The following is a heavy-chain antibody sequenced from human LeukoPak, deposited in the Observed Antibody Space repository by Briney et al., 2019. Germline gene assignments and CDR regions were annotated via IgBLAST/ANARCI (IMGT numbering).Heavy chain of an antibody. J-gene: IGHJ4*02. V-gene: IGHV3-23*01. CDR2: ISGSGGST. Sequence: PGGSLRLSCAASGFTFSSYAMSWVRQAPGKGLEWVSAISGSGGSTYYADSVKGRFTISRDNSKNTLYLQMNGLRAEDTAVYYCARNGYYDFWSGYRTFDYWGQGTLVTVSS. CDR3: ARNGYYDFWSGYRTFDY. D-gene: IGHD3-3*01. CDR1: GFTFSSYA.